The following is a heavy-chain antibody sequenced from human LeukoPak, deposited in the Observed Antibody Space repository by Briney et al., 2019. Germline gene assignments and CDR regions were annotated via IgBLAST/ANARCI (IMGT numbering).Heavy chain of an antibody. Sequence: GGSLRLSCAASGFTFSIYGMHWVRQAPGKGLEWVAFIRYDGSNKYYADSVKGRFTISRDNSKNTVYLQMNSLRAEDTAVYYCTTDRQQQLVRDWFDPWGQGTLVTVSS. CDR1: GFTFSIYG. V-gene: IGHV3-30*02. CDR2: IRYDGSNK. J-gene: IGHJ5*02. D-gene: IGHD6-13*01. CDR3: TTDRQQQLVRDWFDP.